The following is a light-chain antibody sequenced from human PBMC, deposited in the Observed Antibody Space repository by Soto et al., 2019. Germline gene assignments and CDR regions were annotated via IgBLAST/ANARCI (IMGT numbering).Light chain of an antibody. Sequence: IVVTQSPATLSVSPGEGVTLSCRASQGVGSNLAWYQQRPGQAPRLLIYDASTRATGIPDRFSGSGSGTEFTLTISSLQSEDSASYYCLQDHEHLTFGGGTRVEIK. CDR1: QGVGSN. CDR2: DAS. J-gene: IGKJ4*01. V-gene: IGKV3-15*01. CDR3: LQDHEHLT.